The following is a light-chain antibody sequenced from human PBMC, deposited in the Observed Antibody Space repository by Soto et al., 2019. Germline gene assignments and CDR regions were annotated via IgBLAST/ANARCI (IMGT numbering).Light chain of an antibody. J-gene: IGKJ4*01. V-gene: IGKV1-12*01. CDR2: AS. CDR3: QQADRLPLT. Sequence: DIQMTQSPSSVSASVGDRVTITCRARQGTITWLVWYQQKPGKAPKLLTASGLQSGVPSRFSDSRSGTDFTLTINSLQPVDFATYYCQQADRLPLTFGGGTKVEIK. CDR1: QGTITW.